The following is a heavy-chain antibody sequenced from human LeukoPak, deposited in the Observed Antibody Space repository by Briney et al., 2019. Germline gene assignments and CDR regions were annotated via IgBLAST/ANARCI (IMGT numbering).Heavy chain of an antibody. CDR1: GFTFRTYW. CDR3: ARLIGDRTIYDY. CDR2: INQGGSET. J-gene: IGHJ4*02. Sequence: PGGSLRLSCAASGFTFRTYWMSWVRQAPGKGLKWVASINQGGSETYYVESVKGRFTISRDNAMNSFFLQMNSLRAEDTAVYYCARLIGDRTIYDYWGQGTLVTVSS. V-gene: IGHV3-7*01. D-gene: IGHD6-6*01.